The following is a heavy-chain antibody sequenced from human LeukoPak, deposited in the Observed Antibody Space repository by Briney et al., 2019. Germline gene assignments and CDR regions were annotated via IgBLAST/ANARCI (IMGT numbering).Heavy chain of an antibody. CDR2: ISAYNGNT. J-gene: IGHJ4*02. V-gene: IGHV1-18*01. CDR3: AREPPYYDSSGRYYFDY. Sequence: WASVKVSCKASGYTFTSYGIRWVRQAPGQGLEWMGWISAYNGNTNYAQKLQGRVTMTTDTSTSTAYMELRSLRSDDTAVYYCAREPPYYDSSGRYYFDYWGQGTLVTVSS. D-gene: IGHD3-22*01. CDR1: GYTFTSYG.